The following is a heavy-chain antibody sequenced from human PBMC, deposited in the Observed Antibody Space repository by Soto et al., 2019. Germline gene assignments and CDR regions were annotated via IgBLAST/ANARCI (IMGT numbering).Heavy chain of an antibody. CDR2: ISKNGIDI. V-gene: IGHV3-48*03. CDR3: ASRKYGSFNIGAFDI. J-gene: IGHJ3*02. CDR1: GFSFSTYE. Sequence: GGSLRLSCAASGFSFSTYEMNWVRQAPGKGLEWVSYISKNGIDIYYADSVKGRFTISRDNANNSLFLQMDSLRPEDTAVYYCASRKYGSFNIGAFDICGQGTMVTVSS. D-gene: IGHD1-26*01.